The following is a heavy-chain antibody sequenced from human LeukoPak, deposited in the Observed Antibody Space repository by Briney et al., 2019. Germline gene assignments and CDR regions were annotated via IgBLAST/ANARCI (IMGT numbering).Heavy chain of an antibody. CDR2: IYYSGST. D-gene: IGHD3-3*01. Sequence: PSETLSLTCTVSGGSISSYYWSWIRQPPGKGLEWIGYIYYSGSTNYNPSLKSRVTISVDTSKNQFSLKLSSVTAADTAVYYCAGGGFWSGYYYYGMDVWGQGTTVTVSS. V-gene: IGHV4-59*01. CDR3: AGGGFWSGYYYYGMDV. J-gene: IGHJ6*02. CDR1: GGSISSYY.